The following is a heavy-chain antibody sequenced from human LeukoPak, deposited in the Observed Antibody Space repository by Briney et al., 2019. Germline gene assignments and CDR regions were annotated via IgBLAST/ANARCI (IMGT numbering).Heavy chain of an antibody. CDR3: ARDFLSAAGTNYGMTS. CDR2: IYYSGST. V-gene: IGHV4-59*01. J-gene: IGHJ6*02. CDR1: GGSISSYY. Sequence: SETLSLTCTVSGGSISSYYWSWIRQPPGKGLEWIGYIYYSGSTNYNPSLKSRVTISVDTSKNQFSLKLSSVTAADTAVYYCARDFLSAAGTNYGMTSGAKGPRSPSP. D-gene: IGHD6-13*01.